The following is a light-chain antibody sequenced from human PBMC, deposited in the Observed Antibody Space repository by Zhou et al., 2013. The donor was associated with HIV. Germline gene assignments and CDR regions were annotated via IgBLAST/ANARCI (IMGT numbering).Light chain of an antibody. V-gene: IGKV1-NL1*01. J-gene: IGKJ1*01. CDR1: QGISN. CDR2: AAS. Sequence: DIQMTQSPSSLSASVGDRVTITCRASQGISNLAWYQQKPGKAPELLIYAASTLQSGVPSRFSGSGSGTDFTLTISCLQSEDFATYYCQQYYSFPRTFGQGT. CDR3: QQYYSFPRT.